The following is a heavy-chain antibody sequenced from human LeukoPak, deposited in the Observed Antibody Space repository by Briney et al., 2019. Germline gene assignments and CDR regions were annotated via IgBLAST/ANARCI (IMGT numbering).Heavy chain of an antibody. D-gene: IGHD6-19*01. CDR1: GYSISSGYY. J-gene: IGHJ4*02. CDR3: ARVRAQDRHESRSGWPSGLFDY. Sequence: PSETLSLTCTVSGYSISSGYYWGWIRQPPGKGLEWIGSIYHSGSTYYNPSLKSRVTISVDTSKNQFSLKLSSVTAADTAVYYCARVRAQDRHESRSGWPSGLFDYWGQGTLVTVSS. CDR2: IYHSGST. V-gene: IGHV4-38-2*02.